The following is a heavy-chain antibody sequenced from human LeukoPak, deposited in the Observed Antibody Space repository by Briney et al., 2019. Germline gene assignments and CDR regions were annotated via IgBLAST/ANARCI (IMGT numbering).Heavy chain of an antibody. Sequence: QAGGSLRLSCAASGFTFSSYWMHWVRQAPGKGLVWVSRINTDGSSTSYADSVKGRFTISRDNAKNSLYLQMNSLRAEDTAVYYCARADYDFWSGYADAFDIWGQGTMVTVS. J-gene: IGHJ3*02. D-gene: IGHD3-3*01. CDR3: ARADYDFWSGYADAFDI. CDR2: INTDGSST. CDR1: GFTFSSYW. V-gene: IGHV3-74*01.